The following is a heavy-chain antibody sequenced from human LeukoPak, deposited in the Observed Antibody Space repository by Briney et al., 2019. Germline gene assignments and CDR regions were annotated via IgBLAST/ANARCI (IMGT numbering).Heavy chain of an antibody. Sequence: GASVKVSCKASGYTFTGYYMHWVRQAPGQGLEWMGWINPNSGGTNYAQKFQGRVTMTRDTSISTAYMELSRLRSDDTAVYYCARDFFRYRSGSYPGYWGQGTLVTVSS. CDR1: GYTFTGYY. CDR2: INPNSGGT. CDR3: ARDFFRYRSGSYPGY. J-gene: IGHJ4*02. V-gene: IGHV1-2*02. D-gene: IGHD3-10*01.